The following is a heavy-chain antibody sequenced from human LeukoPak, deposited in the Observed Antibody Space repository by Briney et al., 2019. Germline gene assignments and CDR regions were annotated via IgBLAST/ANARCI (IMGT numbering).Heavy chain of an antibody. Sequence: SETLSLTCTVSGGSISTYYWSWIRQPPGKGLEWIGNIYYSGSTNYNPSLKSRVTISVDTSKNQFSLKLSSVTAADTAIYYCARPYSSGWRGTFDIWGQETMVTVSS. J-gene: IGHJ3*02. CDR3: ARPYSSGWRGTFDI. CDR1: GGSISTYY. CDR2: IYYSGST. V-gene: IGHV4-59*08. D-gene: IGHD6-19*01.